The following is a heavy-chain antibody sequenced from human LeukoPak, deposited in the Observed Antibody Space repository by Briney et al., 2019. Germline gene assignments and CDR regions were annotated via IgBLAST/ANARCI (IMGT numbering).Heavy chain of an antibody. CDR1: GGSISNYY. CDR3: ARDGTWGSSSWLDP. J-gene: IGHJ5*02. Sequence: SETLSLTCTVSGGSISNYYWSWIRQPPGKGLEWIGYIYYSGSTNYNPSLKSRVTISVDTSKNQFSLKLSSVTAADTAVYYCARDGTWGSSSWLDPWGQGTLVTVSS. V-gene: IGHV4-59*01. D-gene: IGHD6-13*01. CDR2: IYYSGST.